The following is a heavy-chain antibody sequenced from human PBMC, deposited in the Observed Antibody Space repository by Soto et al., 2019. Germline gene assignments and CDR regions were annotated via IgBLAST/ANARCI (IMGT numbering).Heavy chain of an antibody. CDR3: ARDIVVVVAASYYFDY. V-gene: IGHV1-3*01. CDR2: INAGNGNT. D-gene: IGHD2-15*01. J-gene: IGHJ4*02. Sequence: ASVKVSCKASGYTFTSYAMHWVRQAPGQRLEWMGWINAGNGNTKYSQKFQGRVTITRDTSASTAYMELSSLRSEDTAVYYCARDIVVVVAASYYFDYWGQGTLVTVSS. CDR1: GYTFTSYA.